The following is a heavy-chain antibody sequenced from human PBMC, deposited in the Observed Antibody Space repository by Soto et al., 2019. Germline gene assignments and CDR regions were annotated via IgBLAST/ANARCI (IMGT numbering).Heavy chain of an antibody. D-gene: IGHD6-19*01. CDR3: ARKIAVSGHDAFDV. CDR1: GYTISSSHW. J-gene: IGHJ3*01. CDR2: IYYSGTT. V-gene: IGHV4-28*01. Sequence: KTSETLSLTCAVSGYTISSSHWWVWIRQPPGKGLEWIGYIYYSGTTYYNPSLMSRVTMSVDTSKNQISLRLSSVTAVDTAVYYCARKIAVSGHDAFDVWGQGRMVTVSS.